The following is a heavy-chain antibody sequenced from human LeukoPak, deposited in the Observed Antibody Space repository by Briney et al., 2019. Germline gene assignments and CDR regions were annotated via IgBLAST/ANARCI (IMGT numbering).Heavy chain of an antibody. V-gene: IGHV4-39*01. CDR2: LYYSGSA. Sequence: SETLSLTCTVSGGSISSSRYYWAWIRQSPGKGLEWIGSLYYSGSAYYNPSLKSRVTISLDTSKNQFSLKLSSVTAADTAVYYCARHDPIVGTPDAFDIWGQGTMVTVSS. J-gene: IGHJ3*02. CDR1: GGSISSSRYY. CDR3: ARHDPIVGTPDAFDI. D-gene: IGHD1-26*01.